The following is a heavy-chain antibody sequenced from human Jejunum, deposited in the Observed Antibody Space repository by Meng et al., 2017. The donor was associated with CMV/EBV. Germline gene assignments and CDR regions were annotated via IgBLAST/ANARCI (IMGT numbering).Heavy chain of an antibody. J-gene: IGHJ6*02. D-gene: IGHD2-21*01. CDR3: ARIVAYGNAHYGMDV. CDR1: GFTFSSYW. V-gene: IGHV3-7*01. CDR2: VNQDGPET. Sequence: GFTFSSYWMYWVRQAPGSGLEWVANVNQDGPETYYVDSVRGRFTISRDNAKNSLYLQMNNLRVEDTAVYSCARIVAYGNAHYGMDVWGQGTTVPSP.